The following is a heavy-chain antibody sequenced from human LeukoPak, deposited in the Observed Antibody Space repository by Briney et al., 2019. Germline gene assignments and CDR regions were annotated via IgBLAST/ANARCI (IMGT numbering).Heavy chain of an antibody. CDR3: ARFGVDYDMDV. Sequence: PSETLSLTCSVSGGSISGHYWTWIRQPPGKGLEWIGQIHYTGKPDYNPSLKSRITISVDTSKNQVSLQVSSVTAADPAIYYCARFGVDYDMDVWGHGTTVTVFS. D-gene: IGHD3-16*01. CDR2: IHYTGKP. V-gene: IGHV4-59*11. J-gene: IGHJ6*02. CDR1: GGSISGHY.